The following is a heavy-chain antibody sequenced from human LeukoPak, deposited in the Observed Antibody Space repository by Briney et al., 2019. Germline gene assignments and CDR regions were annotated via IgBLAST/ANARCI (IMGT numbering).Heavy chain of an antibody. J-gene: IGHJ4*02. V-gene: IGHV3-23*01. CDR3: AQEIRPNDY. Sequence: GGSLRLSCAASGFTFSSYAMGWVRQAPGKGLEWVSTISGRGDNTLYADSVKGRFTISRDNSKNTLYLQMNSLRVEDTAVYYCAQEIRPNDYWGQGTLVTVSS. D-gene: IGHD4-17*01. CDR2: ISGRGDNT. CDR1: GFTFSSYA.